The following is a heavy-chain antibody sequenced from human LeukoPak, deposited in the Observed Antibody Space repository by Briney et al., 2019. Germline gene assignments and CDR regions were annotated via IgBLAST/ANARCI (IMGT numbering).Heavy chain of an antibody. CDR2: ISGYNGNT. J-gene: IGHJ4*02. CDR3: AREYCSTTRCYMADY. CDR1: GYRFTSYG. Sequence: ASVKVSCKASGYRFTSYGISWVRQAPGQGLEWMGWISGYNGNTNYAQRLQGRVTMTTDTSTSTAYMELRSLRSDDTAVYYCAREYCSTTRCYMADYWGQGTLVTVSS. V-gene: IGHV1-18*01. D-gene: IGHD2-2*01.